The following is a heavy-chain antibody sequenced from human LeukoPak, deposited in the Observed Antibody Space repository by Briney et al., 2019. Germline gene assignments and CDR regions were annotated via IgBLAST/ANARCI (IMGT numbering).Heavy chain of an antibody. Sequence: ASVKVSCKASGYTFTSYYMHWVRQAPGQGLEWMGIINPSGGSTSYAQKFQGRVTMTRDTSTSTVYMELGSLRSEDTAVYYCARGHYYDSSGYYPDAFDIWGQGTMVTVSS. CDR3: ARGHYYDSSGYYPDAFDI. D-gene: IGHD3-22*01. CDR2: INPSGGST. V-gene: IGHV1-46*01. J-gene: IGHJ3*02. CDR1: GYTFTSYY.